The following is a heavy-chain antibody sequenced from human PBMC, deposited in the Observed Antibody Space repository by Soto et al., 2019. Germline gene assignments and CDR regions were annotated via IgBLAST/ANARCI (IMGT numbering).Heavy chain of an antibody. CDR1: GGSIGNYY. J-gene: IGHJ4*02. Sequence: QVQLQESGPGLVKPSEILSLTYTVSGGSIGNYYCSWIRQPPGKGLEWIGYIYYSGSTNYNPSLKSRVTISVYTSKHQFSLKLSSVTAADTAVYYCARAGAATLSDYWGQGTLVTVSS. V-gene: IGHV4-59*01. CDR2: IYYSGST. D-gene: IGHD2-15*01. CDR3: ARAGAATLSDY.